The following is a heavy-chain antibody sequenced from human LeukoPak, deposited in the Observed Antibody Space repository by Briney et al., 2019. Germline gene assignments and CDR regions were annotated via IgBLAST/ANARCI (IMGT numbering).Heavy chain of an antibody. CDR3: ARGGRIAAAGANFDY. CDR2: IYYSGST. Sequence: SETLSLTRTVSGGSISSYYWSWIRQPPGKGLEWIGYIYYSGSTNYNPSLKSRVTISVDTSKNQFSLKLSSVTAADTAVYYCARGGRIAAAGANFDYWGQGTLVTVSS. V-gene: IGHV4-59*01. CDR1: GGSISSYY. J-gene: IGHJ4*02. D-gene: IGHD6-13*01.